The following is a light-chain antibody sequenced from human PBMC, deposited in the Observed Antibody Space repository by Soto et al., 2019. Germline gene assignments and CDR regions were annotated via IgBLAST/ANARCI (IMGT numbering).Light chain of an antibody. V-gene: IGKV4-1*01. J-gene: IGKJ1*01. CDR1: QSILFDTNKKNY. CDR2: WAF. Sequence: IVMTQSPESLAVSLGERATINCKSSQSILFDTNKKNYIAWYQQKPGQPPKLLIHWAFIRESGVPDPFSGRGFWAALTPTIRNLEAEDGGIYYCQQYYSNPRTFGQGTKVEIK. CDR3: QQYYSNPRT.